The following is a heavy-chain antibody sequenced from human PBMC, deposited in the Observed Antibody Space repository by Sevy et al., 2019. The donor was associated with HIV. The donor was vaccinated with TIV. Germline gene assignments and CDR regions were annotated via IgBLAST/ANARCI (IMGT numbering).Heavy chain of an antibody. CDR1: GFTFSDYY. CDR2: ISSSSSYT. CDR3: ARGLLYYYDGSGYSPFDY. V-gene: IGHV3-11*06. D-gene: IGHD3-22*01. J-gene: IGHJ4*02. Sequence: GGSLRLSCAASGFTFSDYYMSWIRQAPGKGLEWVSYISSSSSYTNYADSVKGRFTISRDNAKNSMYLQMNSLRAEDTAVYYCARGLLYYYDGSGYSPFDYWGQGTLVTVSS.